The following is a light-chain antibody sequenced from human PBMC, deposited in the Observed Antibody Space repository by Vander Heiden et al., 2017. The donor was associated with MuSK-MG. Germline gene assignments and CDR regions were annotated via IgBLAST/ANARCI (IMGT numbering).Light chain of an antibody. CDR2: WAS. CDR3: QQDDSTPFT. Sequence: DIVMTQSPDSLAVSLGERATINCKSSQSVLYSSNNKNYLACYQQKPGQPPKLLIYWASTRESGVPDRFSGSGSGTDFTLTISSLQAEDVAVYYCQQDDSTPFTFGHGTKVDIK. J-gene: IGKJ3*01. CDR1: QSVLYSSNNKNY. V-gene: IGKV4-1*01.